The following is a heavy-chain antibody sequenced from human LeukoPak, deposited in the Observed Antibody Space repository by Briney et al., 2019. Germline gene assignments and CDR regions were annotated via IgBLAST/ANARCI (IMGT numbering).Heavy chain of an antibody. CDR1: GFTISSNY. CDR3: ARGLHGDDGGY. V-gene: IGHV3-53*01. CDR2: IYSGGNT. D-gene: IGHD4-17*01. J-gene: IGHJ4*02. Sequence: GGSLRLSCAASGFTISSNYMSWVRQAPGKGLEWVSVIYSGGNTYYADSVKGRFTISRDNSKNTLYLQMNSLRAEDTAVYYCARGLHGDDGGYWGQGTLVTVSS.